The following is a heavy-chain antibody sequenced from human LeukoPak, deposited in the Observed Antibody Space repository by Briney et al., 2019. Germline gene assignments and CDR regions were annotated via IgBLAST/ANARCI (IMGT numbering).Heavy chain of an antibody. Sequence: PGGSLRLSCAASGFTFSSYAMSWVRQAPGKGLEWVSAISGSGGSTYYADSVKGRFTVSRDNSKNTLYLQMNSLRAEDTAVYYCARDWGSVVGAFDIWGQGTMVTVSS. CDR2: ISGSGGST. D-gene: IGHD1-26*01. V-gene: IGHV3-23*01. CDR3: ARDWGSVVGAFDI. J-gene: IGHJ3*02. CDR1: GFTFSSYA.